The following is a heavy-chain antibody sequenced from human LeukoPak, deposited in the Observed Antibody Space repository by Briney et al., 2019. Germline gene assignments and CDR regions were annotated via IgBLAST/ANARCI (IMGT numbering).Heavy chain of an antibody. V-gene: IGHV4-38-2*02. J-gene: IGHJ4*02. CDR2: MYDSGST. Sequence: PSETLSLTCTVSGYSISSGYYWGWIRQPPGKGLEWIGSMYDSGSTYYSPSLKSRVTISVDTSKNQFSLKLSSVTAADTAVYYCVRDSSGYYPIFDYWGQGTLVTVSS. CDR3: VRDSSGYYPIFDY. D-gene: IGHD3-22*01. CDR1: GYSISSGYY.